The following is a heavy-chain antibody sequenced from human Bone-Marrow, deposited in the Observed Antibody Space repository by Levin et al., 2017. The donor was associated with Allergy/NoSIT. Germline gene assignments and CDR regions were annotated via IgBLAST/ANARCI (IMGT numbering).Heavy chain of an antibody. CDR2: INPNSGGT. D-gene: IGHD1-1*01. CDR1: GYTFTGYY. V-gene: IGHV1-2*02. J-gene: IGHJ4*02. CDR3: AREPLGTTGTTFRGDCCNPVDY. Sequence: GESLKISCKASGYTFTGYYMHWVRQAPGQGLEWMGWINPNSGGTNYAQKFQGRVTMTRDTSISTAYMELSRLRSDDTAVYYCAREPLGTTGTTFRGDCCNPVDYWGQGTLVTVSS.